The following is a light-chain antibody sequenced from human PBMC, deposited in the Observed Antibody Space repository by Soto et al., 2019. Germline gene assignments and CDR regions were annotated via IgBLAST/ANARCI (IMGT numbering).Light chain of an antibody. CDR3: QQYGTSPWT. V-gene: IGKV3-20*01. CDR2: GAS. CDR1: QSVSSSY. J-gene: IGKJ1*01. Sequence: EIVLTQSPGTLSLSPGERATLSCRASQSVSSSYLGWYQQKPGQAPRLLIYGASSRATGIPDRFSGSGSGTDFTLIISRLEPEDFAGYFCQQYGTSPWTFGQGTKVETK.